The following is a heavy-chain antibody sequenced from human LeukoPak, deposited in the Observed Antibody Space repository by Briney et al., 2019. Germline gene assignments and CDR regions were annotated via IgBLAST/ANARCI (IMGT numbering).Heavy chain of an antibody. D-gene: IGHD6-19*01. CDR2: ISSSSSYT. J-gene: IGHJ4*02. V-gene: IGHV3-21*01. CDR3: AKADSSDWYNLDF. Sequence: NPGGSLRLSCAASGFTFSSYSMNWVRQAPGKGLEWVSSISSSSSYTYYADSVKGRFTISRDNAKNSLYLQMNSLRAEDTAVYYCAKADSSDWYNLDFWGQGTLVTVST. CDR1: GFTFSSYS.